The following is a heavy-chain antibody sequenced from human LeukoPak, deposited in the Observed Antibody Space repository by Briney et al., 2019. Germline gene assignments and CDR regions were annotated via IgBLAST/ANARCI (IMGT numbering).Heavy chain of an antibody. CDR1: GGTFNSYA. V-gene: IGHV1-69*01. CDR2: IIPIFGTA. J-gene: IGHJ4*02. D-gene: IGHD3-22*01. CDR3: VGNYYDSSGYSNY. Sequence: SVKVSCKASGGTFNSYAISWVRQAPGQGLEWMGGIIPIFGTANYAQKFQGRVTITADESTSTAYMELSSLRSEDTAVYYCVGNYYDSSGYSNYWGQGTLVTVSS.